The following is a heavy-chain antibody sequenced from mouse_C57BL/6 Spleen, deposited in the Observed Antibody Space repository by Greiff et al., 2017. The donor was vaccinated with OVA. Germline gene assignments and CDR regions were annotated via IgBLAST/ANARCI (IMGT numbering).Heavy chain of an antibody. D-gene: IGHD1-1*01. Sequence: VQLKESGPELVKPGASVKIPCKASGYTFTDYNMDWVKQSHGKSLEWIGDINPNNGGTIYNQKFKGKATLTVDKSSSTAYMELRSLTSEDTAVYYCARGYYGSSWFAYWGQGTLVTVSA. CDR1: GYTFTDYN. CDR2: INPNNGGT. CDR3: ARGYYGSSWFAY. J-gene: IGHJ3*01. V-gene: IGHV1-18*01.